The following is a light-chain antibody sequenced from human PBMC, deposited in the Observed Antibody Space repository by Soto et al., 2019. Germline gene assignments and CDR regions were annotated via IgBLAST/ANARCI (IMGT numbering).Light chain of an antibody. CDR2: SHN. CDR1: SSNIGSNA. V-gene: IGLV1-44*01. Sequence: QSVLTQPPSASGTPGQRVTISCSGSSSNIGSNAVNWYQHLPGTAPKLLIYSHNQRPSGVPDRFSGSKSGTSASLAISGLQSEDEADYYCAAWDDSLNGYVFATGTKVTVL. CDR3: AAWDDSLNGYV. J-gene: IGLJ1*01.